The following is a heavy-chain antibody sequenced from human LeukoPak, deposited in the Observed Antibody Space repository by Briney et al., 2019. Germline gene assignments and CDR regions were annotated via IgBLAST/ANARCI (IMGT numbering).Heavy chain of an antibody. V-gene: IGHV1-2*02. D-gene: IGHD3-10*01. CDR2: INPNSGGT. J-gene: IGHJ3*02. CDR3: ARAFMVRERDAFDI. Sequence: ASVKVSCKASGYTFTGYYMHWVRQAPGQGLEWMGWINPNSGGTNYAQKFQGRVTMTRDTSISTAYMELSRLRSDDTAVYYCARAFMVRERDAFDIWGQGTMVTVSS. CDR1: GYTFTGYY.